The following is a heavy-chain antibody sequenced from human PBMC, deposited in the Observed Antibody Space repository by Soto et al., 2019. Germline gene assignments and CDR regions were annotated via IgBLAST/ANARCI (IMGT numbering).Heavy chain of an antibody. J-gene: IGHJ2*01. CDR2: IYYSGST. D-gene: IGHD3-10*01. Sequence: QVQLQESGPGLVKPSETLSLTCTVSDGSISSYYWSWIRQPPGKGLEWIGYIYYSGSTNYNPSLKSRVTISVDTSKNQFSLKLSSVTAADTAVYYCARRGGDVFWYFDLWGRGTLVTVSS. V-gene: IGHV4-59*08. CDR1: DGSISSYY. CDR3: ARRGGDVFWYFDL.